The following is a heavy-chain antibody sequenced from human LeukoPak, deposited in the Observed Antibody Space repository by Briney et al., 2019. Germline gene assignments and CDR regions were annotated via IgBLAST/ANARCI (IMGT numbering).Heavy chain of an antibody. D-gene: IGHD3-22*01. CDR1: GYTFTSYD. V-gene: IGHV1-8*01. CDR3: AGSYSSGYLYYYGMDV. J-gene: IGHJ6*02. CDR2: MNPNSGNT. Sequence: GASLKVSCKASGYTFTSYDINWVRQATGQGLEWMGWMNPNSGNTGYAQKFQGRVTMTRNTSISTAYMELSSLRSEDTAVYYCAGSYSSGYLYYYGMDVWGQGTTVTVSS.